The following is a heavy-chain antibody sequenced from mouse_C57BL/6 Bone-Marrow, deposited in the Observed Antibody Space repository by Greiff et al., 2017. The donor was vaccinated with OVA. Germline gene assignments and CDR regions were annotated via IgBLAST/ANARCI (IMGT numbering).Heavy chain of an antibody. Sequence: VQLQQPGAELVMPGASVKLSCKASGYTFTSYWMHWVKQRPGQGLEWIGEIDPSDSYTNYNQKFKGKSTLTVDKSSSTAYMQLSSLTSEDSAVYYGAREGGTGPFAYWGQGTLVTVSA. J-gene: IGHJ3*01. CDR3: AREGGTGPFAY. D-gene: IGHD4-1*01. V-gene: IGHV1-69*01. CDR1: GYTFTSYW. CDR2: IDPSDSYT.